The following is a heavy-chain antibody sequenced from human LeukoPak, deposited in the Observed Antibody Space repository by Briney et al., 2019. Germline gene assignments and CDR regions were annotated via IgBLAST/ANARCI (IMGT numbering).Heavy chain of an antibody. CDR3: VSPRGFSYGYFDY. Sequence: SETLSLTCTVSGGSISSSSAYWGWIRQPPGKGLQWIGSIYYSKNTYYNPSLKSRVTISADTSKNQFSLTLGSVSATDTAVYYCVSPRGFSYGYFDYWGQGTLVTVSS. D-gene: IGHD5-18*01. J-gene: IGHJ4*02. V-gene: IGHV4-39*01. CDR2: IYYSKNT. CDR1: GGSISSSSAY.